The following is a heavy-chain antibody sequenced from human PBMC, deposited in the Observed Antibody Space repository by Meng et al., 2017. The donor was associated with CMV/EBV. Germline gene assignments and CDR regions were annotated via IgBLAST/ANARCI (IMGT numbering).Heavy chain of an antibody. CDR3: AKDGPSITIFGVVITSRGDYYYGMDV. D-gene: IGHD3-3*01. Sequence: GESLKISCAASGFTFSSYGMHWVRQAPGKELEWVAFIRYDGSNKYYADSVKGRFTISRDNSKNTLYLQMNSLRAEDTAVYYCAKDGPSITIFGVVITSRGDYYYGMDVWGQGTTVTVSS. J-gene: IGHJ6*02. CDR1: GFTFSSYG. CDR2: IRYDGSNK. V-gene: IGHV3-30*02.